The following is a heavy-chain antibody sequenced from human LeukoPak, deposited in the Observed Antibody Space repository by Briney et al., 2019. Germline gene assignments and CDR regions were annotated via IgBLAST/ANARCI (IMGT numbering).Heavy chain of an antibody. CDR2: INHSGST. J-gene: IGHJ4*02. D-gene: IGHD3-10*01. Sequence: SETLSLTCAVYGGSFSGYYWSWIRQPPGKVLEWIGEINHSGSTNYNPSLKSRVTISVDTSKNQFSLKLSSVTAADTAVYYCARGPLVSYGSGKDFDYWGQGTLVTVSS. CDR3: ARGPLVSYGSGKDFDY. V-gene: IGHV4-34*01. CDR1: GGSFSGYY.